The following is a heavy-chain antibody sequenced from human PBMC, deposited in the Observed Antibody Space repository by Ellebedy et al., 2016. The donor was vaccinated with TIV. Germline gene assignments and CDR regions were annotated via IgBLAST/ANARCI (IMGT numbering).Heavy chain of an antibody. V-gene: IGHV4-59*08. Sequence: MPSETLSLTCTVSGGSISSYYWSRIRQPPGKGLEWIGYIYYSGSTNYNPSLKSRVTISVDTSKNQFSLKLSSVTAADTAVYYCARAASSGWYYYYGMDVWGQGTTVTVSS. D-gene: IGHD6-19*01. CDR2: IYYSGST. J-gene: IGHJ6*02. CDR1: GGSISSYY. CDR3: ARAASSGWYYYYGMDV.